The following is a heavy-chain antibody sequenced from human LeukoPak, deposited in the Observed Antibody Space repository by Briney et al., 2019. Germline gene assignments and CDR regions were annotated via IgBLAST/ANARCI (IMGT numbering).Heavy chain of an antibody. CDR2: IYPGDSDT. D-gene: IGHD5-12*01. V-gene: IGHV5-51*01. CDR1: GYXFTSHW. Sequence: GESLKISCNGSGYXFTSHWIGWVRQMPGKGLEWMGTIYPGDSDTRYSPSFRGQVTISVDKSISTAYLQWSSLKASDTAMYYCAKRHSGYDFFDYWGQGTLVTVSS. CDR3: AKRHSGYDFFDY. J-gene: IGHJ4*02.